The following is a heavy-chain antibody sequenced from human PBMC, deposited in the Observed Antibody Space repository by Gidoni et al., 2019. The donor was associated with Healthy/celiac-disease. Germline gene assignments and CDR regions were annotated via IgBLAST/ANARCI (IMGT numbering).Heavy chain of an antibody. D-gene: IGHD3-3*01. CDR2: RSYEVSNK. Sequence: QVQLVESGGGVVQPGRYLRLSGAASGVTFSSNGMHWVSMAPGKGLELVAVRSYEVSNKDYAASVKGRFTISRDNSKNTLYLQMNSLRAEDTAVYYCAKVYRPGRFLEWLYFDYWGQGTLVTVSS. V-gene: IGHV3-30*18. CDR1: GVTFSSNG. CDR3: AKVYRPGRFLEWLYFDY. J-gene: IGHJ4*02.